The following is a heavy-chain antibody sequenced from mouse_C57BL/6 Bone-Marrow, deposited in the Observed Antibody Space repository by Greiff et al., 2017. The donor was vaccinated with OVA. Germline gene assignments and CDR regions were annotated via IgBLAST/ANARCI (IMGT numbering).Heavy chain of an antibody. CDR3: ARAGGTYDYDSFAY. D-gene: IGHD2-4*01. Sequence: EVKVVESEGGLVQPGSSMKLSCTASGFTFSDYYMAWVRQVPEKGLEWVANINYDGSSTYYLDSLKSRFIISRDNAKNILYLQMSSLKSEDTATYYCARAGGTYDYDSFAYWGQGTLVTVSA. V-gene: IGHV5-16*01. J-gene: IGHJ3*01. CDR1: GFTFSDYY. CDR2: INYDGSST.